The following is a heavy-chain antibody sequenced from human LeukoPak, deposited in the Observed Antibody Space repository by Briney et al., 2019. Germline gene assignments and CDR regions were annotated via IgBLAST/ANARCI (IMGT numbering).Heavy chain of an antibody. Sequence: GGSLRLSCGASGFSFRSYAMSWVRQAPGKGLEWVSTITGGGETTFYADSVKGRFSVSRDNSRNTLSLTMNSLRVEDTDLYFCAKEYLGQMVMFDVWGQGTMVTVSS. D-gene: IGHD6-13*01. J-gene: IGHJ3*01. V-gene: IGHV3-23*01. CDR2: ITGGGETT. CDR3: AKEYLGQMVMFDV. CDR1: GFSFRSYA.